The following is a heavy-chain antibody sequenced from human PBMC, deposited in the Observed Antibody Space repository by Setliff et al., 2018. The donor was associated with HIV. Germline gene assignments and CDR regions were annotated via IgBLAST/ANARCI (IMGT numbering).Heavy chain of an antibody. V-gene: IGHV4-34*01. Sequence: PSETLSLTCAVYGGSFSGYYWSWIRQPPGKGLEWIGEINHSGSTHYNPSLKRRVTISIDKSKKQFSLKVRSVTAADTAVYYCAREAWHSGRNGYFVDYWGQGMLVTVSS. D-gene: IGHD3-22*01. CDR3: AREAWHSGRNGYFVDY. J-gene: IGHJ4*02. CDR1: GGSFSGYY. CDR2: INHSGST.